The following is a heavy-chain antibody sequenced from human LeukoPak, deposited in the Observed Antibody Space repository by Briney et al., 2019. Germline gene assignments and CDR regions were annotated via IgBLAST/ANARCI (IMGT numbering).Heavy chain of an antibody. J-gene: IGHJ4*02. Sequence: PSETLSLTCTVSGYSISSGYFWGWIRQPPGKGLEWIGSIYHSGSTYYNPSLKSRVTISVDTSKNQFSLKLSSVTAADTAVYYCARADYYGSGSYCRFDYWGQGTLVTVSS. V-gene: IGHV4-38-2*02. CDR3: ARADYYGSGSYCRFDY. CDR2: IYHSGST. CDR1: GYSISSGYF. D-gene: IGHD3-10*01.